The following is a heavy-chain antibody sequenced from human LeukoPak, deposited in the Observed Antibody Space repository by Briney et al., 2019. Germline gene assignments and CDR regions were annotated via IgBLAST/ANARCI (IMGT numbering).Heavy chain of an antibody. CDR3: AKVVTESSITIFGVVIDASGDAFDI. CDR1: GGTFSSYA. Sequence: ASVKVSCKASGGTFSSYAISWVRQAPGQGLEWMGGIIPIFGTANYAQKFQGRVTITADESTSTAYMELSSLRAEDTAVYYCAKVVTESSITIFGVVIDASGDAFDIWGQGTMVTVSS. CDR2: IIPIFGTA. J-gene: IGHJ3*02. D-gene: IGHD3-3*01. V-gene: IGHV1-69*13.